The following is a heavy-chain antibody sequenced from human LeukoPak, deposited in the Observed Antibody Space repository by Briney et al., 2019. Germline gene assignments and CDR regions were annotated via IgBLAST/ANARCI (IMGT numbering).Heavy chain of an antibody. D-gene: IGHD3-22*01. CDR3: AIPGNYYYDSSGYGY. Sequence: GASVKVSCKASGYTFTSYGISWVRQAPGQRLEWMGRIIPILGIANYAQKFQGRVTITADKSTSTAYMELSSLRSEDTAVYYCAIPGNYYYDSSGYGYWGQGTLVTVSS. CDR1: GYTFTSYG. CDR2: IIPILGIA. V-gene: IGHV1-69*04. J-gene: IGHJ4*02.